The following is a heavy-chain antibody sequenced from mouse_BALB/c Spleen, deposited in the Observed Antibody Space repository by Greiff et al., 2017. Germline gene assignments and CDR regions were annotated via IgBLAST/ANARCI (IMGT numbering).Heavy chain of an antibody. CDR3: VRLPGTGFAY. CDR1: GFTFNTYA. V-gene: IGHV10-1*02. D-gene: IGHD4-1*01. CDR2: IRSKSNNYAT. Sequence: EAGGGLVQPKGSLKLSCAASGFTFNTYAMNWVRQAPGKGLEWVARIRSKSNNYATYYADSVKDRFTISRDDSQSMLYLQMNNLKTEDTAMYYCVRLPGTGFAYWGQGTLVTVSA. J-gene: IGHJ3*01.